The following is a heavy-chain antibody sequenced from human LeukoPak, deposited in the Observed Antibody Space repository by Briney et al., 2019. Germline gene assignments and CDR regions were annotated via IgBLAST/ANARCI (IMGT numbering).Heavy chain of an antibody. V-gene: IGHV4-34*01. CDR1: GGSFSDYY. CDR3: ARGSTFYYGSGSYYYNY. J-gene: IGHJ4*02. CDR2: INHSGSA. D-gene: IGHD3-10*01. Sequence: PSETLSLTCAVYGGSFSDYYWSWIRQPPGKGLEWIGEINHSGSANYNPSLKSRVTISVDTSKNQFSLKLSSVTAADTAVYYCARGSTFYYGSGSYYYNYWGQGTLVTVSS.